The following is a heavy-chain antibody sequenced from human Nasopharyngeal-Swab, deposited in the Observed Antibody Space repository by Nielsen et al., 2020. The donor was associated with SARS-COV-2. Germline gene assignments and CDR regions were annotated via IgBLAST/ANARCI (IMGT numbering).Heavy chain of an antibody. V-gene: IGHV3-33*01. Sequence: SLRLSCAASGFPFSSYGMHWVRQAPGKGLEWVAVIWYDGSNKYYADSVKGRFTISRDNSKNTLYLQMNSLRAEDTAVYYCARDDIGYYYGIDVWGQGTTVTVSS. CDR1: GFPFSSYG. D-gene: IGHD5-12*01. CDR2: IWYDGSNK. J-gene: IGHJ6*02. CDR3: ARDDIGYYYGIDV.